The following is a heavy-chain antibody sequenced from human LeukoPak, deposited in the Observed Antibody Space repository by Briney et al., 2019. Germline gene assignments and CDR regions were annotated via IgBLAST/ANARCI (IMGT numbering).Heavy chain of an antibody. V-gene: IGHV1-18*01. Sequence: ASVKVSCKASGYTFTSYGISWVRQAPGQGLEWMGWLSAYNGNTNYAQKLQGRVTMTTDTSTSTAYMELRSLRSDDTAVYYCARAYLGLWGWERRAFDIWGQGTMVTVSS. CDR3: ARAYLGLWGWERRAFDI. CDR2: LSAYNGNT. CDR1: GYTFTSYG. D-gene: IGHD2-21*01. J-gene: IGHJ3*02.